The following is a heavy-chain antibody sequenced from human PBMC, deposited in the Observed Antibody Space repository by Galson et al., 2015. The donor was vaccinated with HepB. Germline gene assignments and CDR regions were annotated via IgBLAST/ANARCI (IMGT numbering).Heavy chain of an antibody. Sequence: QVQLQESGPGLVKPSETLSLTCTVSGGSVSSGSYYWSWIRQPPGKGLEWIGYIYYSGSTFYNPSLKSRVTISVVTSKNQFSLKLSSVTAADTAVYYCANGYCSGRNCYPGVWGQGTLVTVSS. CDR1: GGSVSSGSYY. CDR2: IYYSGST. CDR3: ANGYCSGRNCYPGV. D-gene: IGHD2-15*01. V-gene: IGHV4-61*01. J-gene: IGHJ4*02.